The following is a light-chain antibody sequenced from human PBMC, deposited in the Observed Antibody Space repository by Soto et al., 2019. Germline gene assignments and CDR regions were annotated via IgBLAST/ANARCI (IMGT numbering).Light chain of an antibody. Sequence: EIVLTQSPATLSLSPGERATLSCRASQSVSSYLAWYQQKPGQAPRLLIYDAANRATGIPARFSGSGSGTDFTLTIGSLQPEDFAVYYCQQRRGTFGQGTRLQIK. J-gene: IGKJ5*01. CDR3: QQRRGT. V-gene: IGKV3-11*01. CDR1: QSVSSY. CDR2: DAA.